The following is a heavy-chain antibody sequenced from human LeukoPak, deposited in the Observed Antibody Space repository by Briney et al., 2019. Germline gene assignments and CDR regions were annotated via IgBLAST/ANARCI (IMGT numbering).Heavy chain of an antibody. D-gene: IGHD7-27*01. V-gene: IGHV5-51*01. J-gene: IGHJ4*02. CDR3: ARQNWASGDY. CDR2: IYPGDSDT. Sequence: GESLKISCTVSGYTFTNYWIGWVRQKPGKGLEWIGIIYPGDSDTRYNPSFQGQVTISADKSISTVYLQWSSLKASDTAMYYCARQNWASGDYWGQGTLVTVSS. CDR1: GYTFTNYW.